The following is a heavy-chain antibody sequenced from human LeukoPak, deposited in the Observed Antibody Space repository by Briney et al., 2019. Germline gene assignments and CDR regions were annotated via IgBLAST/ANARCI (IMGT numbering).Heavy chain of an antibody. J-gene: IGHJ4*02. CDR3: ARGGTLWFGESRFDY. CDR2: IKQEGSEK. V-gene: IGHV3-7*03. CDR1: GFTFSSYW. D-gene: IGHD3-10*01. Sequence: PGGSLRLSCAASGFTFSSYWMSWVRQAPGKGLEWVANIKQEGSEKYYVDSVKGRFTISRDNAKNSLYLQMNSLRAEDTAVYHCARGGTLWFGESRFDYWGQGTLVTVSS.